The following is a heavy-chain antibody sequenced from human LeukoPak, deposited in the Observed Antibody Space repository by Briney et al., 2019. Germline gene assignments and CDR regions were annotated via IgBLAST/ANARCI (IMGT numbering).Heavy chain of an antibody. CDR3: VKDMNPGGADV. D-gene: IGHD3-10*01. V-gene: IGHV3-23*01. CDR1: GLSFSFYA. Sequence: GGSLRLSCAASGLSFSFYAMSWVRQAPGKGLEWVSSISGGGAGTYYADSVRGRFTISRDSAKNSLYLQMNSLRPEDTALYYCVKDMNPGGADVWGQGTTVTVSS. CDR2: ISGGGAGT. J-gene: IGHJ6*02.